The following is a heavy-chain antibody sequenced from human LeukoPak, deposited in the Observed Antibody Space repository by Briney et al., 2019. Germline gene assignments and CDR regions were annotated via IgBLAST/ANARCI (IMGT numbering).Heavy chain of an antibody. V-gene: IGHV3-64D*09. CDR1: GFPYSSYA. CDR2: ISDSGGST. CDR3: VRGYSFGPYGMDV. J-gene: IGHJ6*02. D-gene: IGHD2-15*01. Sequence: GGSLRLSCSASGFPYSSYAMHWVRQAPGKGLEYVSAISDSGGSTYYADSVKGRFTISRDNSKNTLYLQMSSLRAEDTAVYFCVRGYSFGPYGMDVWGQGTTVTVSS.